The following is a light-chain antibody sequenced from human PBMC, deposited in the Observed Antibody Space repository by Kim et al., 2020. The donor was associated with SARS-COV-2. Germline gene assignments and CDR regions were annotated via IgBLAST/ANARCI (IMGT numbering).Light chain of an antibody. CDR1: RSVSSGF. CDR3: QQYGSSPRT. Sequence: SPGERATLSCRASRSVSSGFLAWYQQKPGQSPRLLIYDASSRATGIPDRFSGSGSGADFTLTISRLEPEDFAVYYCQQYGSSPRTFGQGTKVDIK. J-gene: IGKJ1*01. CDR2: DAS. V-gene: IGKV3-20*01.